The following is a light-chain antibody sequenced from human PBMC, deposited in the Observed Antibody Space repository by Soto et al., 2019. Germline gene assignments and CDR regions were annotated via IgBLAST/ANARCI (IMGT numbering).Light chain of an antibody. V-gene: IGKV3-20*01. CDR1: QSVSSSY. CDR3: QQYGRLPPYT. Sequence: EIVLTQSPGTLSLSPGESATLSCRASQSVSSSYLSWYQQKPGQAPRLLIHGTSDRATGIPDRFSGSGSGTDLTLTITSLEPEDFAVYYCQQYGRLPPYTFGQGTKLEIK. J-gene: IGKJ2*01. CDR2: GTS.